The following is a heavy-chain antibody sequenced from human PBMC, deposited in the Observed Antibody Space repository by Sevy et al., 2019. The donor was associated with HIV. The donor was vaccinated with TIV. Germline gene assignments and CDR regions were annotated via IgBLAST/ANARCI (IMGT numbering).Heavy chain of an antibody. CDR1: GFTFSSHG. J-gene: IGHJ4*02. Sequence: GGFLRLSCAASGFTFSSHGMTWVRQVPGKGLEWLSFISSDSTTIYYADSVKGRFTISRDNDKNSLYLQMNSLRDEDTAIYYCARKYYDFWSGYYTEFDYWGQGTLVTVSS. CDR3: ARKYYDFWSGYYTEFDY. CDR2: ISSDSTTI. D-gene: IGHD3-3*01. V-gene: IGHV3-48*02.